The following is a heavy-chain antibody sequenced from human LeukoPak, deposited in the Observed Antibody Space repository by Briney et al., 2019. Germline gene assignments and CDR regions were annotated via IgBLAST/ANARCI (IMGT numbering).Heavy chain of an antibody. CDR3: ARNGRDYYDSSGYYYHDAFDI. J-gene: IGHJ3*02. Sequence: SETLSLTCAVYGGSFSGYYWSWIRQPPGKGLEWIGEINHSGSTNYNPSLKSRVTISVDTSKNQFSLKLSSVTAADTAVYYCARNGRDYYDSSGYYYHDAFDIWGQGTMVTVSS. V-gene: IGHV4-34*01. D-gene: IGHD3-22*01. CDR2: INHSGST. CDR1: GGSFSGYY.